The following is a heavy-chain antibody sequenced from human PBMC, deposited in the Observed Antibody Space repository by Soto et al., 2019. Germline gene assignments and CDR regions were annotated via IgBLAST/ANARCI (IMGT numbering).Heavy chain of an antibody. Sequence: ASVKVSCKASGYTFTSYGISWVRQAPGQGLEWMGVIEPSGGSKSYTQKFQDRITMTRDTSTSTVYMELSSLRSEDTAVYYCARSTMTFYYFDFWSQGTLVTVSS. CDR1: GYTFTSYG. J-gene: IGHJ4*02. CDR2: IEPSGGSK. V-gene: IGHV1-46*01. CDR3: ARSTMTFYYFDF. D-gene: IGHD4-17*01.